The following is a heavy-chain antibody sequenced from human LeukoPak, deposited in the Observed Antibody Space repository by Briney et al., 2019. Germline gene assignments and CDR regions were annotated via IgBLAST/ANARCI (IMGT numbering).Heavy chain of an antibody. Sequence: ASVKVSFKASGYTFTSYGISWVRQAPGHGLEWMGWISAYNGNTNYAQKLQGRVTITTDTSTSTAYMELRRLRSDDTAVDYCARAVIEYSSSSCFDYWGQGTLVTVSS. CDR2: ISAYNGNT. V-gene: IGHV1-18*01. D-gene: IGHD6-6*01. CDR3: ARAVIEYSSSSCFDY. CDR1: GYTFTSYG. J-gene: IGHJ4*02.